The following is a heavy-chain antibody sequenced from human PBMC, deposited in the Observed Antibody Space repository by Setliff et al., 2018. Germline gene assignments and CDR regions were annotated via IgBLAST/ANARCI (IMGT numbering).Heavy chain of an antibody. CDR2: IYSGDSDT. J-gene: IGHJ3*02. CDR1: GYIFTNYW. Sequence: RGESLTISCKGSGYIFTNYWIGWVRQMPGKGLEWMGVIYSGDSDTRYSPSFQGQVTMSADKSISTAYLQWGSLKASDTAMYYCARLGEFDAFDIWGQGTMVTVSS. CDR3: ARLGEFDAFDI. D-gene: IGHD3-10*01. V-gene: IGHV5-51*01.